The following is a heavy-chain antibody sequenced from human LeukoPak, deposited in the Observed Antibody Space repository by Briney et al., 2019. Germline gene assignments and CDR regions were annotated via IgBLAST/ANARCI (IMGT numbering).Heavy chain of an antibody. CDR3: ARQAISGYDPPPFDS. J-gene: IGHJ4*02. D-gene: IGHD5-12*01. Sequence: SETLSLTCTVSGGSISSYYWSWIRQPAGKGLEWIGRIYTSGSTNYNPSLKSRVTTSVDTSKNQFSLKLSSVTAADTAVYYCARQAISGYDPPPFDSWGQGTLVTVSS. V-gene: IGHV4-4*07. CDR2: IYTSGST. CDR1: GGSISSYY.